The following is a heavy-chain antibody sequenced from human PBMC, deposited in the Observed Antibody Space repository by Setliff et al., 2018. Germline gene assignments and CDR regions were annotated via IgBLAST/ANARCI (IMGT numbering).Heavy chain of an antibody. CDR2: INHSGST. V-gene: IGHV4-34*01. CDR1: GGSFSGYY. CDR3: ARRRYFDRYYYYGRDV. J-gene: IGHJ6*02. Sequence: SETLSLTCAVYGGSFSGYYWSWIRQPPGKGLEWIGEINHSGSTNYNPSLKSRVTISVDTSKNQFSLKLSSVTAADTAVYYCARRRYFDRYYYYGRDVWGRGTTVTVS. D-gene: IGHD3-9*01.